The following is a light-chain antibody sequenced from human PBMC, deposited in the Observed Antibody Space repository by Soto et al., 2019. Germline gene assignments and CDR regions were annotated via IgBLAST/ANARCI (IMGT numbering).Light chain of an antibody. V-gene: IGKV3-11*01. Sequence: EIVLTQSPATLSLSPGERATLSCRASQSVGYHLAWYQQKPGQAPRLLIYDASNRATGIPARFSGSGSGTDFTLAISSLELEYFAFYYYQDLSNCPTVPFGGG. CDR2: DAS. CDR3: QDLSNCPTVP. CDR1: QSVGYH. J-gene: IGKJ4*01.